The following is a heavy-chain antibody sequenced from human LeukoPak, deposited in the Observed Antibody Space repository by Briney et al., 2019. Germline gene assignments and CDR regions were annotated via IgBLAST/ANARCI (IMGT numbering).Heavy chain of an antibody. D-gene: IGHD6-19*01. Sequence: GGSLRLSCAASGFTVSSNYMSWVRQAPGKGLEWVSVIYSGGSTYYADSVKGRFTISRDNSKNTLYLQMNSLRAKDTAVYYCARASGSSGWYGGDYWGQGALVTVSS. CDR3: ARASGSSGWYGGDY. CDR1: GFTVSSNY. V-gene: IGHV3-66*01. J-gene: IGHJ4*02. CDR2: IYSGGST.